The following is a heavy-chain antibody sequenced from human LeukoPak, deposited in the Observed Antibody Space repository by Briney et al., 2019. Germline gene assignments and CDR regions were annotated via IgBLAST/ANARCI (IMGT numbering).Heavy chain of an antibody. CDR3: AKEYYYDSSGSNY. D-gene: IGHD3-22*01. CDR1: GFTFSSYS. CDR2: ISTSTTTI. V-gene: IGHV3-48*01. Sequence: GGSLRLSCEASGFTFSSYSMNWVRQAPGKGLEWISYISTSTTTIYYANSVKGRFTISRDNSKNTLYLQMNSLRAEDTAVYYCAKEYYYDSSGSNYWGQGTLVTVSS. J-gene: IGHJ4*02.